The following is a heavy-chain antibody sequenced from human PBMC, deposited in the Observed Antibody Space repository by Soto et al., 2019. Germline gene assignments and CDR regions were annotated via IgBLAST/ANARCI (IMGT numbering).Heavy chain of an antibody. CDR3: ARDHIAVAGTGPWDY. J-gene: IGHJ4*02. Sequence: VGSLRLSCAASGFTFSSYWMRWVRQAPWKGLVWVSRINSDGSSTSYADSVKGRFTISRDNAKNTLYLQMNSLRAEDTAVYYCARDHIAVAGTGPWDYWGQGTLVTVSS. V-gene: IGHV3-74*01. CDR2: INSDGSST. D-gene: IGHD6-19*01. CDR1: GFTFSSYW.